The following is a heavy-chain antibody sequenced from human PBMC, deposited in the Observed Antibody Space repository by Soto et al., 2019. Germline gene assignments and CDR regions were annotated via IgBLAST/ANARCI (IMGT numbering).Heavy chain of an antibody. CDR1: GYIFTHYW. D-gene: IGHD3-22*01. J-gene: IGHJ4*02. V-gene: IGHV5-51*01. Sequence: GESLKISCKGSGYIFTHYWIGWVRQVPGKGLEWMGIIYPGDSDTRYSPSFQGQVTISADKSISTAYLQWSSLKASDTAMYYCAKYDSSGCPYFDYWGLGTLVTVSS. CDR2: IYPGDSDT. CDR3: AKYDSSGCPYFDY.